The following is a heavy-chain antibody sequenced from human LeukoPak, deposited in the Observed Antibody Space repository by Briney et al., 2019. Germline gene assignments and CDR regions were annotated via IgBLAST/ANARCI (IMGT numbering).Heavy chain of an antibody. CDR1: GGSISSYY. Sequence: SETLSLTCTVSGGSISSYYWSWIRQPPGKGLEWIGYIYYSGSTNYNPSLKSRVTISVDTSKNQFSLKLSSVTAADTAVYYCARRAGFTIFGVVSSYYLDYWGQGTLVTVSS. CDR3: ARRAGFTIFGVVSSYYLDY. D-gene: IGHD3-3*01. V-gene: IGHV4-59*08. J-gene: IGHJ4*02. CDR2: IYYSGST.